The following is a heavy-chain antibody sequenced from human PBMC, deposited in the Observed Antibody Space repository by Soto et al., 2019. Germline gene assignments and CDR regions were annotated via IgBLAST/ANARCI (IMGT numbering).Heavy chain of an antibody. CDR2: ISYDGSNK. Sequence: GSLRLSCAASGFTFSSYAMHWVRQAPGKGLEWVAVISYDGSNKYYADSVKGRVTMTRDTSITTAYMELSRLRSDDTAVYYCARDVVGSDYFDSWGQGTLVTVSS. CDR3: ARDVVGSDYFDS. CDR1: GFTFSSYA. D-gene: IGHD1-26*01. J-gene: IGHJ4*02. V-gene: IGHV3-30-3*01.